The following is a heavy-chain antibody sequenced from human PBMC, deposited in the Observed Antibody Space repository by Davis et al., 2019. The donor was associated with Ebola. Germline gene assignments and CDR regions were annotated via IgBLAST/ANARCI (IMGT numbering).Heavy chain of an antibody. CDR1: GFTFSSYG. D-gene: IGHD2-2*01. CDR3: AKDGGIVVVPAALDY. CDR2: ISYDGSNK. J-gene: IGHJ4*02. V-gene: IGHV3-30*18. Sequence: PGGSLRLSCAASGFTFSSYGMHWVRQAPGKGLEWVAVISYDGSNKYYADSVKGRFTISRDDSKNTLYLQMNSLRAEDTAVYYCAKDGGIVVVPAALDYWGQGTLVTVSS.